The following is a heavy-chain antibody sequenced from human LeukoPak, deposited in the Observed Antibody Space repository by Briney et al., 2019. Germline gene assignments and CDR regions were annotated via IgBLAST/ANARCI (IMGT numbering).Heavy chain of an antibody. CDR1: GFTFSSYA. Sequence: GGSLRLSCAASGFTFSSYAMSWVRQAPGKGLEWVSSMSGSGGSTYYADSVKGRFTITRDDSKNTLYLQMNSLRAEDTAVYYCARVRYGELDVWGQGTTVTVSS. J-gene: IGHJ6*02. D-gene: IGHD4-17*01. CDR2: MSGSGGST. V-gene: IGHV3-23*01. CDR3: ARVRYGELDV.